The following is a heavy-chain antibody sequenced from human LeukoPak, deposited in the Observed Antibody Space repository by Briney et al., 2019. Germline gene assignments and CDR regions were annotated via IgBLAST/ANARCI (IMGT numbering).Heavy chain of an antibody. J-gene: IGHJ6*02. Sequence: SETLSLTCAVSGGSISSGGYSWSWIRQPPGKGLEWIGYIYHSGSTYYNPSLKSRVTISVDGSKNQFSLKLSSVTAADTAVYYCARGDGDYYHYGMDVWGQGTTVTVSS. D-gene: IGHD5-24*01. V-gene: IGHV4-30-2*01. CDR1: GGSISSGGYS. CDR2: IYHSGST. CDR3: ARGDGDYYHYGMDV.